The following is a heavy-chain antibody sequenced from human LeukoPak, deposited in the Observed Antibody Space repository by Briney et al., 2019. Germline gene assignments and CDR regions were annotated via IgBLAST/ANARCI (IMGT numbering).Heavy chain of an antibody. J-gene: IGHJ4*02. Sequence: GGSLRLSCAASGFTFSSFAMSWVRQAPGKGPEWVSAIGSGGESTYYADSVKGRFTISRDKSKNTLSLQMNSLRVEDSAVYYCAKGSQGWPYYFDYWGQGTLVTVSS. CDR3: AKGSQGWPYYFDY. CDR2: IGSGGEST. CDR1: GFTFSSFA. V-gene: IGHV3-23*01. D-gene: IGHD6-19*01.